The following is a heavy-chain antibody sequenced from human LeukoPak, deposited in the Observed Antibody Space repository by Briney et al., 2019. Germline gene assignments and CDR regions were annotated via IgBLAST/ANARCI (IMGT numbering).Heavy chain of an antibody. CDR1: GFTSSSYA. CDR2: ISGSGGST. V-gene: IGHV3-23*01. CDR3: AKDHYYGSGTILDY. D-gene: IGHD3-10*01. J-gene: IGHJ4*02. Sequence: GGSLRLSCAASGFTSSSYAMSWVRQAPGKGLEWVSAISGSGGSTYYADSVKGRFTISRDNSKNTLYLQMNSLRAEDTAVYYCAKDHYYGSGTILDYWGQGTLVTVSS.